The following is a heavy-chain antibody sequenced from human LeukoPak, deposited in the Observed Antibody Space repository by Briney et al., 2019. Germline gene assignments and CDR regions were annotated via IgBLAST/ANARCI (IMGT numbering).Heavy chain of an antibody. CDR2: MNPNSGNT. Sequence: ASVKVSCKASGYTFTSYDINWVRQATGQGLEWMGWMNPNSGNTGYAQKFQGRVTMTRNTSISTVYMELSSLRSEDTAVYYCAREGVPAAMTALDYWGQGTLVTVSS. CDR1: GYTFTSYD. J-gene: IGHJ4*02. D-gene: IGHD2-2*01. CDR3: AREGVPAAMTALDY. V-gene: IGHV1-8*01.